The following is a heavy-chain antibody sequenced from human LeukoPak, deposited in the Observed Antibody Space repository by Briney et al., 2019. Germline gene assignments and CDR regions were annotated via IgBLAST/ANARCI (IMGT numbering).Heavy chain of an antibody. J-gene: IGHJ5*02. CDR3: ARGGYCSSTSCSAYNWFDP. D-gene: IGHD2-2*01. CDR1: GFTFSSYS. V-gene: IGHV3-21*01. Sequence: GGSLRLSCAASGFTFSSYSMNWVRQAPGKGLEWVSSISSSSSYIYYADSVKGRFTISRDSAKNSLYLQMNSLRAEDTAVYYCARGGYCSSTSCSAYNWFDPWGQGTLVTVSS. CDR2: ISSSSSYI.